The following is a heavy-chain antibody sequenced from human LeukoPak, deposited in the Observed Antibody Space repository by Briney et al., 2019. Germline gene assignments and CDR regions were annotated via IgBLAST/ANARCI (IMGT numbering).Heavy chain of an antibody. CDR3: ARIWLKKGGYCSGGYCYFDY. D-gene: IGHD2-15*01. Sequence: ASVKVSCKASGYTFTDCFIHWVRQAPGQGLEWMGRINPNSGGTNYAQKFQDRVTMTRDTSINTAYMELSRLRSDDTAVYYCARIWLKKGGYCSGGYCYFDYWGQGTLVTVSS. CDR2: INPNSGGT. CDR1: GYTFTDCF. J-gene: IGHJ4*02. V-gene: IGHV1-2*06.